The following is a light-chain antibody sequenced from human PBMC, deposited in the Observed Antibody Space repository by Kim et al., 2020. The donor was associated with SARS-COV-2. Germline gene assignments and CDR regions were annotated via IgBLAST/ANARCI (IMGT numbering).Light chain of an antibody. CDR1: QDISNF. CDR2: DAS. Sequence: DRVTITCRSSQDISNFLAWYQQKPGEVPKLLIYDASVLQSGVPSRFSGSGSGTDFTLTISGLQPEDVATYYCQRCYSVPWTFGQGTKLEI. J-gene: IGKJ1*01. CDR3: QRCYSVPWT. V-gene: IGKV1-27*01.